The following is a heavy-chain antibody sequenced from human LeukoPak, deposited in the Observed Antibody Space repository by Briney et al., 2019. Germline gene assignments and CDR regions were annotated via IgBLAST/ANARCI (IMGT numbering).Heavy chain of an antibody. D-gene: IGHD3-3*01. V-gene: IGHV3-74*01. CDR1: GFSFSKYW. CDR2: IKEDGTYT. J-gene: IGHJ4*02. CDR3: AKDQVLRFLEWLSPLDY. Sequence: GSLRLSCAASGFSFSKYWMHWVRQTPGEGLVWVARIKEDGTYTSYADSVKGRFTISRDNARNTVFLQMNSLRAEDTAVYYCAKDQVLRFLEWLSPLDYWGQGTLVTVSS.